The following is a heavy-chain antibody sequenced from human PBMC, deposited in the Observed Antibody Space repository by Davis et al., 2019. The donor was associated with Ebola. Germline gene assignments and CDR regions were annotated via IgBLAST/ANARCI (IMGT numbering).Heavy chain of an antibody. V-gene: IGHV3-30*03. CDR3: AGPSGCPVY. Sequence: GGSLRLSCAASGISFSNYGMFWVRQAPGKVMEWVAVISYDGSNKYYADSVKGRFTISRDNSKNTLYLQMNSLRAEDTAVYYCAGPSGCPVYWGQGTLVTVSS. CDR2: ISYDGSNK. J-gene: IGHJ4*02. CDR1: GISFSNYG. D-gene: IGHD6-19*01.